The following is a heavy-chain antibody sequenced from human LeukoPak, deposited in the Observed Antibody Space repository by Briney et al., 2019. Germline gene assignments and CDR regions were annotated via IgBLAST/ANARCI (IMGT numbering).Heavy chain of an antibody. CDR1: GFTFSSYA. D-gene: IGHD3-22*01. V-gene: IGHV3-30*04. Sequence: GRSLRLSCAASGFTFSSYATHWVRQAPGKGLEWVAVISYDGSNKYYADSVKGRFTISRDNSKNTLYLQINSLRAEDTAVYYCARDPHDYYESSGYYYGRFDYWGQGTLVTVSS. CDR3: ARDPHDYYESSGYYYGRFDY. J-gene: IGHJ4*02. CDR2: ISYDGSNK.